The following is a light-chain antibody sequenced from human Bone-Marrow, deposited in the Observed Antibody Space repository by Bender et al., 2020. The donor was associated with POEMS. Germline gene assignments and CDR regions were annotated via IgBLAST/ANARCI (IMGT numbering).Light chain of an antibody. CDR2: GNI. V-gene: IGLV1-36*01. CDR3: SAWDDSLSGWV. CDR1: SSNIGNHG. J-gene: IGLJ3*02. Sequence: QSVVTQPPSLSEAPRQRVTISCSGSSSNIGNHGVNWYQQLPGEAPKLLIYGNINRPSGVPDRFSGSRSGASASLAITGLQAEDEADYYCSAWDDSLSGWVFGGGTKLTVL.